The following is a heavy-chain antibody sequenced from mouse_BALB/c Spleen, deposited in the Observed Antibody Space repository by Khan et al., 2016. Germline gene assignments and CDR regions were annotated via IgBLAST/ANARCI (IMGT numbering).Heavy chain of an antibody. V-gene: IGHV9-1*02. CDR1: GYTFTNYG. Sequence: QIQLVQSGPELKKPGETVKISCKASGYTFTNYGMNWVKQAPGKGLKWMGWINTSTGEAASSDDFKGRFALSLETYASTAYLQINNLKNEDMATYCCARDHGSSYGWFSYWGQGTLVTVSA. CDR3: ARDHGSSYGWFSY. J-gene: IGHJ3*01. CDR2: INTSTGEA. D-gene: IGHD1-1*01.